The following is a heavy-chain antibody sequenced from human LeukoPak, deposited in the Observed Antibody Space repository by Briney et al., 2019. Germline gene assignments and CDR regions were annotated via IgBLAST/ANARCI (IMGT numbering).Heavy chain of an antibody. V-gene: IGHV1-69*04. J-gene: IGHJ4*02. CDR3: ASGYYDSSGYSDY. CDR1: GGTFSSYA. CDR2: IIPIFGIA. D-gene: IGHD3-22*01. Sequence: ASVKVSCKASGGTFSSYAISWVRQAPGQGLEWMGRIIPIFGIANYAQKFQGRVTITADKSTSTVYMELSSLRSEDTAVYYCASGYYDSSGYSDYWGQGTLVTVSS.